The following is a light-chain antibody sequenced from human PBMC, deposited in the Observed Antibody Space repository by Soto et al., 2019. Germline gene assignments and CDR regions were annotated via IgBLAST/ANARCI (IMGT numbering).Light chain of an antibody. V-gene: IGKV1-27*01. CDR1: QGIRNF. Sequence: DIQMTQSPTSLSASVGDRVTITCRASQGIRNFVAWYQQKPGKAPKLLIYEASTLQSGVPSRFSGSGSGTDFTLIINSLQPEDVATYSCQKYSSVPVFGPGTKVEIK. CDR3: QKYSSVPV. CDR2: EAS. J-gene: IGKJ3*01.